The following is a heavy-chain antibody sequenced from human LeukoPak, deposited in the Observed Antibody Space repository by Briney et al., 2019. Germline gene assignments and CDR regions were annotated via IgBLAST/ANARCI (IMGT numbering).Heavy chain of an antibody. CDR3: AKDVSPLYSGYDSTVPTYISTYIWESYYYYYGMDV. D-gene: IGHD5-12*01. CDR2: IGNTET. Sequence: PGGSLRLSCATSGFPFETTAMSWVRQAPGKGLEWVATIGNTETFYADSVTGRCTISRDTSKNTVNLRMNRLRVEDTGIYYCAKDVSPLYSGYDSTVPTYISTYIWESYYYYYGMDVWGQGTTVTVSS. V-gene: IGHV3-23*01. CDR1: GFPFETTA. J-gene: IGHJ6*02.